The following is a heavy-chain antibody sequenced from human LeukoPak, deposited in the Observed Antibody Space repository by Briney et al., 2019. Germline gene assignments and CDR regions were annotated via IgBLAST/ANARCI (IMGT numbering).Heavy chain of an antibody. CDR1: GASVTDYY. V-gene: IGHV4-59*02. CDR3: TKGHWGLQS. J-gene: IGHJ5*02. CDR2: IHHSGNS. Sequence: SETLSLTCTVSGASVTDYYWSWIRQSPGKGLEWISNIHHSGNSDYNPSLRSRVTTSLDTSKNQFSLNLISVTAADTAVYYCTKGHWGLQSWSQVTLVTVSS. D-gene: IGHD7-27*01.